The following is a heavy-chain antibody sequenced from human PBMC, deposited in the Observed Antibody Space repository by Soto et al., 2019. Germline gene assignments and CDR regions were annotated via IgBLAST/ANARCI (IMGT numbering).Heavy chain of an antibody. V-gene: IGHV3-7*03. CDR2: IRQDGSEK. CDR1: GFTFDNYY. J-gene: IGHJ4*02. D-gene: IGHD3-3*01. CDR3: ARDQETYYDFRSGYPPLEY. Sequence: EVQLVESGGGLVQPGGSLRLSCEASGFTFDNYYMSWVRQAPGKGLEWVANIRQDGSEKYYVDSVKGRFTIARDNAKNSLSLEMNSLRAEDTAVYYCARDQETYYDFRSGYPPLEYWGQGTLVTVSS.